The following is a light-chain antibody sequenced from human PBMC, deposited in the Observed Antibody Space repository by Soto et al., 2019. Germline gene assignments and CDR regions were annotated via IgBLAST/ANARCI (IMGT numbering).Light chain of an antibody. V-gene: IGLV4-60*02. CDR1: SGHSSYI. Sequence: QLVLTQSSSASASLGSSVELTCTLSSGHSSYIIAWHQQQPGKAPRYLMKLEGSGNYNKGSGVPDRFSGSSSGADRYLTISNLQFEDEADYYCETWDSNNWVFGGGTKLTVL. CDR3: ETWDSNNWV. J-gene: IGLJ3*02. CDR2: LEGSGNY.